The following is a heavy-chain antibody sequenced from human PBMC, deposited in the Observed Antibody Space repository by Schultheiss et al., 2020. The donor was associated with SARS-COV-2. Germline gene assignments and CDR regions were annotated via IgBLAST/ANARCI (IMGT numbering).Heavy chain of an antibody. D-gene: IGHD6-6*01. CDR3: ASELVRSDAFDI. CDR2: ISSSSSYI. V-gene: IGHV3-11*06. Sequence: GGSLRLSCAASGFTFSDYYMSWIRQAPGKGLEWVSSISSSSSYIYYADSVKGRFTISRDNAKNSLYLQMNSLRAEDTAVYYCASELVRSDAFDIWGQGTMVTVSS. J-gene: IGHJ3*02. CDR1: GFTFSDYY.